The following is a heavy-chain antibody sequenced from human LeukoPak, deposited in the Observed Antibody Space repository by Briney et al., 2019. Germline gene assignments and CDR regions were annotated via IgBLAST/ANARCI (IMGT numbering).Heavy chain of an antibody. V-gene: IGHV1-8*02. CDR3: ARGFREYYDSSGYEPQSYYYYYGMDV. Sequence: ASVKVSCKASGYTFTSYGISWVRQAPGQGLEWMGWMNPNSGNTGYAQKFQGRVTMTRNTSISTAYMELSSLRSEDTAVYYCARGFREYYDSSGYEPQSYYYYYGMDVWGQGTTVTVSS. CDR2: MNPNSGNT. D-gene: IGHD3-22*01. J-gene: IGHJ6*02. CDR1: GYTFTSYG.